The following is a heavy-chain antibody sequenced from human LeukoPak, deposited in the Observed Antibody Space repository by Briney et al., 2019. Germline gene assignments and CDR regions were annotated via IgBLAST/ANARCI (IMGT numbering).Heavy chain of an antibody. J-gene: IGHJ5*01. Sequence: ASVKVSCKASGYSFTSFDINWVRQAPGQGLERMGWMNPNSGNTYYAQKFQGRVTLSRDTSTNTAYLEVNSLHSDDTATYFCARGRGGSYFYLGVVKNWFVSWGQGTLVTVSS. CDR2: MNPNSGNT. D-gene: IGHD1-26*01. V-gene: IGHV1-8*01. CDR3: ARGRGGSYFYLGVVKNWFVS. CDR1: GYSFTSFD.